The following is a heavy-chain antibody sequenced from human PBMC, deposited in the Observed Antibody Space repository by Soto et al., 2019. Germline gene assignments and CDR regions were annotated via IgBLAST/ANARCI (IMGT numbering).Heavy chain of an antibody. D-gene: IGHD3-16*01. CDR3: ARLDSKSKSGGEYFDY. V-gene: IGHV5-51*03. CDR1: GYSFTTYW. CDR2: IYPGDSDT. J-gene: IGHJ4*02. Sequence: EVQLVQSGAEVKKPGESLKISCKGSGYSFTTYWIGWVRQMPGKGLEWMGIIYPGDSDTRYSPSFQGQVTISADKSISTAYLQWSSLKASHTAMYYCARLDSKSKSGGEYFDYWGQGTLVTFSS.